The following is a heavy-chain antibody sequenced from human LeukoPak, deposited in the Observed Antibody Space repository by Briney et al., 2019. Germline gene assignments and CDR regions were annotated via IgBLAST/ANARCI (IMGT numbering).Heavy chain of an antibody. CDR2: ITTSDGNT. CDR1: GFTFSSYT. D-gene: IGHD7-27*01. V-gene: IGHV3-23*01. Sequence: GGSLRLSCAASGFTFSSYTMSWVRQAPGRGLEWVSTITTSDGNTYYADSVKGRFTVSRDNSKNTLYLQMNSLRAEDTAVYYCAKDGGLWVSAHWGDSWGRGTLVTVSS. CDR3: AKDGGLWVSAHWGDS. J-gene: IGHJ4*02.